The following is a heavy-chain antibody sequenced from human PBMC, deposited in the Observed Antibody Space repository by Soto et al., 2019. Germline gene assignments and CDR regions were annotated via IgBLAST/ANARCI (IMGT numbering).Heavy chain of an antibody. J-gene: IGHJ4*02. Sequence: SSETLSLTCTVSGGSISSGGYYWSWIRQHPGKGLEWIGYIYYSGSTYYNPSLKSRVTISVDTSKNQFSLKLSSVTAADTAVYYCARHTLKGRWDFDYWGQGTLVTAPQ. V-gene: IGHV4-31*03. CDR3: ARHTLKGRWDFDY. CDR2: IYYSGST. CDR1: GGSISSGGYY. D-gene: IGHD3-10*01.